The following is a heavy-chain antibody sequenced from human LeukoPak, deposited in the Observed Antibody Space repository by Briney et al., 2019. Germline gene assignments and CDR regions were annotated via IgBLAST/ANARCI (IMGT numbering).Heavy chain of an antibody. Sequence: GGSLRLSCAASGFTFSSYAMSWVRQAPGKGLEWVSAISGSGGSTYYADSVKGRFTISRDNSKNTLYLQMNSLRAEDTAVYYCARDQTLWFGEFDAFDIWGQGTMVTVSS. V-gene: IGHV3-23*01. D-gene: IGHD3-10*01. CDR1: GFTFSSYA. CDR2: ISGSGGST. J-gene: IGHJ3*02. CDR3: ARDQTLWFGEFDAFDI.